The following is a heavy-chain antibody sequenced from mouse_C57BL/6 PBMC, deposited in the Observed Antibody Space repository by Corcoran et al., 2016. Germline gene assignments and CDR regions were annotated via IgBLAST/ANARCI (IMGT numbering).Heavy chain of an antibody. CDR3: ACYYYSSREWYFDV. D-gene: IGHD1-1*01. J-gene: IGHJ1*03. Sequence: VQLKQSGAELVRPGASVKLSCKASGYTFTDYYINWVKQRPGQGLEWIASIYPESGNTYYNEKFKGKATLTAEKSSSTAYMQLRSLTSEDSAVYFCACYYYSSREWYFDVWGTGTTVTVSS. V-gene: IGHV1-76*01. CDR1: GYTFTDYY. CDR2: IYPESGNT.